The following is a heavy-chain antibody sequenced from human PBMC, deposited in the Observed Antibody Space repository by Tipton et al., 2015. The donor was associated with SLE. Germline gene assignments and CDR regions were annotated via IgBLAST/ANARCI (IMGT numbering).Heavy chain of an antibody. CDR1: GYSFASYW. D-gene: IGHD7-27*01. CDR2: IYPYDSDT. J-gene: IGHJ4*02. Sequence: VQLVQSGAEVKKPGESLKISCEGSGYSFASYWIGWVRQMPGKGLEWMGIIYPYDSDTRYSPSFEGQVTMSADKSINTAYLQWTSLQAPDTAMYYCTRFKGPITGANDYWGQGTLVTVSS. CDR3: TRFKGPITGANDY. V-gene: IGHV5-51*03.